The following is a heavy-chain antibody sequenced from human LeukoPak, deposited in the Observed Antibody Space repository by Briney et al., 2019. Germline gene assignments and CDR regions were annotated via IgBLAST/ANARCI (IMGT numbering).Heavy chain of an antibody. Sequence: ASVKVSCKASGYTFTDYYIHWVRQAPGQGLEWMAWINPTSGDRKSAQKFQGRVTMTEDTSTDTAYMELSSLRSEDTAVYYCATDRGGSGWYQFDYWGQGTLVTVSS. V-gene: IGHV1-2*02. D-gene: IGHD6-19*01. CDR3: ATDRGGSGWYQFDY. CDR1: GYTFTDYY. CDR2: INPTSGDR. J-gene: IGHJ4*02.